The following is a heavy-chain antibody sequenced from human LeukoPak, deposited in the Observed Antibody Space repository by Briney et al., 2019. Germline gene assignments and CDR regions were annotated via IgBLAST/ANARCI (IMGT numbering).Heavy chain of an antibody. CDR3: ARGYYYGSGSYLSF. CDR2: ISGSGDYT. D-gene: IGHD3-10*01. V-gene: IGHV3-23*01. J-gene: IGHJ4*02. CDR1: GFTFSSHG. Sequence: GGTLRLSCAASGFTFSSHGMSWVRQAPGKGLEWVSTISGSGDYTYYADSVKGRFTISRDNSKNTLYLQMNSLRAEDTAVYYCARGYYYGSGSYLSFWGQGTLVTVSS.